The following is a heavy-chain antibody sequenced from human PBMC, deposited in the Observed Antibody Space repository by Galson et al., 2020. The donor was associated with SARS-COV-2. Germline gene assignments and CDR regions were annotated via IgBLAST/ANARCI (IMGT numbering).Heavy chain of an antibody. CDR1: GGTFSSYA. CDR2: IIPIFGTA. CDR3: ARAVAGTRDYYYGMDV. D-gene: IGHD6-19*01. Sequence: SVKVSCKASGGTFSSYAISWVRQAPGQGLEWMGGIIPIFGTANYAQKFQGRVTITADESTSTAYMELSSLRSEDTAVYYCARAVAGTRDYYYGMDVWGQGTTVTVSS. V-gene: IGHV1-69*13. J-gene: IGHJ6*02.